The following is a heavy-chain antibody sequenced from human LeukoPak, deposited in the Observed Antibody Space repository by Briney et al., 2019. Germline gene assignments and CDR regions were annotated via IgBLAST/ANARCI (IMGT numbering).Heavy chain of an antibody. CDR3: TRGGGGSFPHY. CDR1: GFTVSSNF. D-gene: IGHD2-21*01. CDR2: IYSGGST. Sequence: GGSLRLSCAASGFTVSSNFLSWLRQPPGKGLEWVSDIYSGGSTYYADSVKGRFTISRDNSKNTLYLQMNSLRAEDTAVYYCTRGGGGSFPHYWGQGTLVTVSS. J-gene: IGHJ4*02. V-gene: IGHV3-53*05.